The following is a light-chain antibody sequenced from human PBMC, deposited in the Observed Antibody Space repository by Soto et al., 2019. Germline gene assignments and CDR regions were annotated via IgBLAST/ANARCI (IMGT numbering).Light chain of an antibody. J-gene: IGKJ2*01. CDR1: QSVSSSY. V-gene: IGKV3-20*01. Sequence: IVLTQSPGTLSLSPGERATLSCRASQSVSSSYLAWYQQKPGQSPRLLIYGASTRATGIPDRFSGSGSGTDFTLTISILEPEDFAVYFCQQSGSSPRYTFGQGTKLEI. CDR2: GAS. CDR3: QQSGSSPRYT.